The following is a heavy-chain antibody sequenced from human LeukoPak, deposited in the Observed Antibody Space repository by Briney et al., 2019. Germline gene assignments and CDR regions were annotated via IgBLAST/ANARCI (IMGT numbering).Heavy chain of an antibody. CDR3: ARERSEHSSSSGPIGVDY. D-gene: IGHD6-6*01. CDR2: INREGSSR. CDR1: GFTLRSYW. J-gene: IGHJ4*02. V-gene: IGHV3-74*01. Sequence: GGALRLSFVASGFTLRSYWMHGVRQAPGKGLVWVSRINREGSSRSYADSVKGRFTISRDNAKNTLYLQMNSLRADDTAVYSCARERSEHSSSSGPIGVDYWGQGTLVTVSS.